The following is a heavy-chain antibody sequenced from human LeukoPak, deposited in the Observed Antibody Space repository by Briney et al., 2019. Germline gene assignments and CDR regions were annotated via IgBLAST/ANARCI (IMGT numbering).Heavy chain of an antibody. J-gene: IGHJ6*03. D-gene: IGHD2-15*01. V-gene: IGHV3-23*01. Sequence: GGSLRLSCTASGFTLSSYEMSWIRQAPGKGLEWVSSIDYSGGETHYADSVKGRFTISRDNSKNTLFLQMNSLRAEDTAVYYCARVLRYCSGGNCYSGGLGYMDVWGKGTTVTISS. CDR3: ARVLRYCSGGNCYSGGLGYMDV. CDR2: IDYSGGET. CDR1: GFTLSSYE.